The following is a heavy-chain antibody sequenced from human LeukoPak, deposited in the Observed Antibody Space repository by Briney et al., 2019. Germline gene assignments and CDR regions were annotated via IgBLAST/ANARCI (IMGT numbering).Heavy chain of an antibody. D-gene: IGHD3-9*01. CDR2: IYYSGST. CDR3: ARGGVLRYFDWLDI. V-gene: IGHV4-59*01. Sequence: SETLSLTCTVSGDSISSYYWSWIRQPPGKGLEWIGYIYYSGSTNYNPSLKSRVTISVDTSKNQFSLKLSSVTAADTAVYYCARGGVLRYFDWLDIWGQGTMVTVSS. J-gene: IGHJ3*02. CDR1: GDSISSYY.